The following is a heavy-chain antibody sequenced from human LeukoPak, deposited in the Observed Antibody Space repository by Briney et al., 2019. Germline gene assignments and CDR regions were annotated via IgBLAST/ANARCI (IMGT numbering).Heavy chain of an antibody. CDR1: GGSLSSSSYY. Sequence: SETLSLTCTVSGGSLSSSSYYWGWLRQPPGRGREWVGSIYYSGSTYYNPSLKSRVTISVDTSKNQFSLKLTSVTAADTAVYYCARFNSGSYQHYFDYWGQGTLVTVSS. CDR3: ARFNSGSYQHYFDY. CDR2: IYYSGST. J-gene: IGHJ4*02. V-gene: IGHV4-39*07. D-gene: IGHD1-26*01.